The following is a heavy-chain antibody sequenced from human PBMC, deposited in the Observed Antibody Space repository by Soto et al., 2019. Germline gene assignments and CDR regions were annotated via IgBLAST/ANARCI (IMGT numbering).Heavy chain of an antibody. J-gene: IGHJ4*02. CDR1: GGSISSGDYY. CDR3: ARGGGIVVVTAPYDH. D-gene: IGHD2-21*02. V-gene: IGHV4-30-4*02. CDR2: IYYSGST. Sequence: SETLSLTCTVSGGSISSGDYYWSWIRQPPGKGLEWIGYIYYSGSTYYNPSLKSRVTMTSDTSTSTVHMELGSLTSEDTAVYYCARGGGIVVVTAPYDHRGQGTLVTVSS.